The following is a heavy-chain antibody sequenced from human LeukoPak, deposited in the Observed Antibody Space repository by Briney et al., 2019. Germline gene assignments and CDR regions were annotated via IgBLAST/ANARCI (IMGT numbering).Heavy chain of an antibody. D-gene: IGHD3-10*01. CDR3: ARGMSMVRGVIGD. J-gene: IGHJ4*02. CDR1: GGSISSGDYY. CDR2: IYYSGST. Sequence: PSQTLSLTCTVSGGSISSGDYYWSWIRQPPGKGLEWIGYIYYSGSTYYNPSLKSRVTISVDTSKNQFSLKLSSVTAADTAVYYCARGMSMVRGVIGDWGLGTLVTVPS. V-gene: IGHV4-30-4*01.